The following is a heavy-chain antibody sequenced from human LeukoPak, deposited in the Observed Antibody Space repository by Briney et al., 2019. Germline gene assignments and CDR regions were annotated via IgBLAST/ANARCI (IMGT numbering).Heavy chain of an antibody. Sequence: GGSLRLSCAASGFTFSSYAMSWVRQAPGKGLEWVSAISGSGGSTYYADSVKGRFTISRDNSKNTLYLQMNSLRAEDTAVYYCAKAPTAQYYDSSGRGVYFDYWGQGTLATVSS. CDR2: ISGSGGST. CDR1: GFTFSSYA. V-gene: IGHV3-23*01. CDR3: AKAPTAQYYDSSGRGVYFDY. J-gene: IGHJ4*02. D-gene: IGHD3-22*01.